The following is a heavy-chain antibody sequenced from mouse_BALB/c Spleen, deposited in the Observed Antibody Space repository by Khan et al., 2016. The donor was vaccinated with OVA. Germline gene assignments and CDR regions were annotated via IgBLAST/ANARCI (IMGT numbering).Heavy chain of an antibody. D-gene: IGHD1-1*01. CDR2: ISGDSNTI. CDR3: ATSYFYGYYFDY. Sequence: DVKLVESGGGLVQPGGSRKLSCAASGFTFSSYGMHWARQAPERGLEWVAYISGDSNTIYYADTVKGRFTISRDNPRNTLFLQMTSLMSEDTAMYYCATSYFYGYYFDYWGPGTTLTVSS. J-gene: IGHJ2*01. V-gene: IGHV5-17*02. CDR1: GFTFSSYG.